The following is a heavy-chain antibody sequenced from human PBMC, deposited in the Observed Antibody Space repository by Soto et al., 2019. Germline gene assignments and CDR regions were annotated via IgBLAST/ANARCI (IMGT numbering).Heavy chain of an antibody. J-gene: IGHJ4*02. CDR1: GASITGSDW. CDR3: VRMSVVGYFDY. V-gene: IGHV4-4*02. Sequence: QVHLQESGPGLVKPSGTLSLTCTVSGASITGSDWWSWVRQTPEKGLEWIGESYHSGTTNYHPSLKSRVTISQDKSKNQFSLNLTSVTAADTAVYSCVRMSVVGYFDYWGRGSLVTVSS. D-gene: IGHD3-22*01. CDR2: SYHSGTT.